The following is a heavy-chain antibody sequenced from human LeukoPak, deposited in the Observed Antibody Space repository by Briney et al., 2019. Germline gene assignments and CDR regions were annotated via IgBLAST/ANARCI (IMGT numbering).Heavy chain of an antibody. Sequence: SETLSLTCTVSGGSISSYYWSWIRQPPGKGLEWIGYIYTSGSTNYNPSLKSRVTISVDTSKNQFSLKLSSVTAADTAVYYCAQSSIAARGWFDPWGQGTLVTVSS. CDR1: GGSISSYY. CDR2: IYTSGST. D-gene: IGHD6-6*01. J-gene: IGHJ5*02. CDR3: AQSSIAARGWFDP. V-gene: IGHV4-4*09.